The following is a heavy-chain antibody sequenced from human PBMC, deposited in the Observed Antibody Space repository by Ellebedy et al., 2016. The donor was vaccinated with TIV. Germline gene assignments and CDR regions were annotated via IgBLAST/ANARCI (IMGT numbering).Heavy chain of an antibody. V-gene: IGHV3-33*07. CDR3: ARVGYSPYGLDV. CDR1: GFTFSNYG. D-gene: IGHD2-21*01. J-gene: IGHJ6*02. Sequence: GGSLRLXXVVSGFTFSNYGIYWVRQAPGKGLEWVALITYDGSTQYYAEYVKGRFTVSRDGSKNTVLLQMNSLRVEDTAVYYCARVGYSPYGLDVWGQGTTVSVFS. CDR2: ITYDGSTQ.